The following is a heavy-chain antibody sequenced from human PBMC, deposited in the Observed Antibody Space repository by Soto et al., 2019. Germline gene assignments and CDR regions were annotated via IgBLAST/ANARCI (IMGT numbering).Heavy chain of an antibody. Sequence: SETLSLTCTVSGGSISSGGYYWSWIRQHPGKGLEWIGYIYYSGSTNYNPSLKSRVTISVDTSKNQFSLKLSSVTAADTAVYYCARASIAAAGSLGWFDPWGQGTLVTVSS. CDR3: ARASIAAAGSLGWFDP. CDR1: GGSISSGGYY. J-gene: IGHJ5*02. V-gene: IGHV4-61*08. CDR2: IYYSGST. D-gene: IGHD6-13*01.